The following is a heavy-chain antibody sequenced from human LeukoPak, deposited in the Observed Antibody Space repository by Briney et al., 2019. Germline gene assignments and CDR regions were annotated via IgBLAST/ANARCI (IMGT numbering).Heavy chain of an antibody. V-gene: IGHV3-15*01. CDR2: IKSKTDGGTT. CDR1: GFTFSNAW. Sequence: SGGSLRLSCAASGFTFSNAWMSWVRQAPGTGLEWVGRIKSKTDGGTTDYAAPVKGRFTISRDDSKNTLYLQMNSLKTEDTAVYCCTTTDYYDSSGYDYWGQGTLVTVSS. J-gene: IGHJ4*02. CDR3: TTTDYYDSSGYDY. D-gene: IGHD3-22*01.